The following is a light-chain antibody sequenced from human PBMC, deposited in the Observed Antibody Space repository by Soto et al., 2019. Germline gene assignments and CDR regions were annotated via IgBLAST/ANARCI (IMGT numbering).Light chain of an antibody. CDR1: QSLLHSNGYNY. Sequence: DIVMTQSPLSLPVTPGEPASISCRSSQSLLHSNGYNYLDWYLQKPGQPPQLLIYLGSNRASGVPDRFSGSGSGTDFTLKISRVEAEDVGVYYCMQALQTRNTFGQGTKLEIK. CDR3: MQALQTRNT. J-gene: IGKJ2*01. CDR2: LGS. V-gene: IGKV2-28*01.